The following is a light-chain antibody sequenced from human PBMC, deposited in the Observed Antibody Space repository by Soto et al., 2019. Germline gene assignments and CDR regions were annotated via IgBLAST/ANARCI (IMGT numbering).Light chain of an antibody. J-gene: IGKJ4*01. CDR2: AAS. V-gene: IGKV1-39*01. CDR3: QQYDSLPLT. CDR1: QSISSY. Sequence: DIQMTQSPSSLSASVGDRVTITCRASQSISSYLNWYQQKPGKAPKLLIYAASSLQSGVPSRFSGSGSGTDFTLTISSLQPEDFATYYCQQYDSLPLTFGGGTKVHI.